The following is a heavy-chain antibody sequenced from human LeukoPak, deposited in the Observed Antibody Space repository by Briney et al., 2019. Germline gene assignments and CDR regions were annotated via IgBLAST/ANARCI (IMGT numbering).Heavy chain of an antibody. V-gene: IGHV4-59*11. D-gene: IGHD6-13*01. CDR2: IYYSGST. J-gene: IGHJ6*03. Sequence: SETLSLTCTVSGGSISSHYWSWIRQPPGKGLEWIGYIYYSGSTNYNPSLKSRVTISVDTSKNQFSLKLSSVTAADTAAYYCARDSSSWYGYYYYYMDVWGKGTTVTVSS. CDR3: ARDSSSWYGYYYYYMDV. CDR1: GGSISSHY.